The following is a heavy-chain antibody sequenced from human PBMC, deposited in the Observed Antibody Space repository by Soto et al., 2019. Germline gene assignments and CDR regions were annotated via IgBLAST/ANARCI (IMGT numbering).Heavy chain of an antibody. CDR1: GDSVSSNSAA. D-gene: IGHD3-10*01. CDR2: TYYRSKWYN. V-gene: IGHV6-1*01. J-gene: IGHJ6*02. Sequence: SQTLSLTGAISGDSVSSNSAAWNWIRQSPSRGLEWLGRTYYRSKWYNDYAVSVKSRITINPDTSRNQFSLQLNSVTPEDTAVYYCARDRQGITMVRGNYYYYGMDVWGQGTTVTV. CDR3: ARDRQGITMVRGNYYYYGMDV.